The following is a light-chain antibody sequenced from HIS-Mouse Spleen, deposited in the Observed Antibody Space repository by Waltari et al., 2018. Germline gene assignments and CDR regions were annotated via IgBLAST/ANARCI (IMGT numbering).Light chain of an antibody. CDR1: SSDVGGYHY. V-gene: IGLV2-8*01. CDR3: SSYAGSNNLV. Sequence: QSALTQPPSASGSPGQSVTISCTGTSSDVGGYHYVPWYQQHPGKAPKLMIYAVSKRPSGVPDRFSGSKSGNTASLTVSGLQAEDEADYYCSSYAGSNNLVFGGGTKLTVL. CDR2: AVS. J-gene: IGLJ2*01.